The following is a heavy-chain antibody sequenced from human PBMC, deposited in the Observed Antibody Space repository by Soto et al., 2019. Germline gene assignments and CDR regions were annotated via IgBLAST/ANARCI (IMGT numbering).Heavy chain of an antibody. CDR3: ASLAVVVVAAPGAPYYGMDV. D-gene: IGHD2-15*01. CDR1: GFTFSSYA. CDR2: ISYDGSNK. Sequence: GGSLRLSCAASGFTFSSYAMHWVRQAPGKGLEWVAVISYDGSNKYYADSVKGRFTISRDNSKNTLYLQMNSLRAEDTAVYYCASLAVVVVAAPGAPYYGMDVWGQGTTVTVSS. J-gene: IGHJ6*02. V-gene: IGHV3-30-3*01.